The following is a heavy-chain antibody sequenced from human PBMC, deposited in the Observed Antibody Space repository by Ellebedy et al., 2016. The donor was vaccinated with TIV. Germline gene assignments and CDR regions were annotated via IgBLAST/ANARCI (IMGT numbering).Heavy chain of an antibody. Sequence: ASVKVSXXASGDTFTTYGISWVRPAPRQGLEWMGWTRVYNGDSNYAQKLQGRVSLTTDTSTSTAYMELRSLGSDDTAVYYCAAAYCGGDCYGTYYYYYGMDVWGHGTTVTVSS. V-gene: IGHV1-18*01. CDR3: AAAYCGGDCYGTYYYYYGMDV. D-gene: IGHD2-21*02. CDR2: TRVYNGDS. J-gene: IGHJ6*02. CDR1: GDTFTTYG.